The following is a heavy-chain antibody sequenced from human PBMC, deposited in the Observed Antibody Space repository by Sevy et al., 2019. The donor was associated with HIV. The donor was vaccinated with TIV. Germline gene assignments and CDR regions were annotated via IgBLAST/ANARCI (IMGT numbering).Heavy chain of an antibody. J-gene: IGHJ6*02. CDR1: GGSISSYY. CDR2: IYYSGST. CDR3: ARNLLNYDFWSGYEDGNYYYYGMDV. D-gene: IGHD3-3*01. V-gene: IGHV4-59*01. Sequence: SETLSLTYTVSGGSISSYYWSWIRQPPGKGLEWIGYIYYSGSTNYNPSLKSRVTISVDTSKNQFSLKLSSVTAADTAVYYCARNLLNYDFWSGYEDGNYYYYGMDVWGQGTTVTVSS.